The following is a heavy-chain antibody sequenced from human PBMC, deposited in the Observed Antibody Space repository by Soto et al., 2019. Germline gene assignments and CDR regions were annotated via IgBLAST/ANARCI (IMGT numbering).Heavy chain of an antibody. CDR3: AKNTFTWFDP. CDR2: TSNSGNSV. Sequence: QVQLVESGGDLVKPGGSLRLSCAASGFTFNDFFMTWIRQAPGRGPELVASTSNSGNSVYYADSVKGRFTVSRDNAQNTLPLQMTALRVDDAAVYYCAKNTFTWFDPWGQGTLVTVSS. J-gene: IGHJ5*02. V-gene: IGHV3-11*01. CDR1: GFTFNDFF.